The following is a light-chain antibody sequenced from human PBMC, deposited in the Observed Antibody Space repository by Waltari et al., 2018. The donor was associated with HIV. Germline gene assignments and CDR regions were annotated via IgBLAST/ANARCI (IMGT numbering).Light chain of an antibody. Sequence: MQMTQFASSLSASVGDRVTITCRASQRIKNFLNWYQQKPGKAPKLLIYGASRLHSGVPSRFSGSGSGTDFTLTVHSLQPEDFATYYCQQSYTTRWTFGLGTKVEMK. CDR3: QQSYTTRWT. CDR2: GAS. CDR1: QRIKNF. V-gene: IGKV1-39*01. J-gene: IGKJ1*01.